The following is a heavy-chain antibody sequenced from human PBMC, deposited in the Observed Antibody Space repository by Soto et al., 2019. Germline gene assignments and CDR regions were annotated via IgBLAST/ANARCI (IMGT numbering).Heavy chain of an antibody. CDR3: ARRYGSSFDI. CDR2: IFYSGST. V-gene: IGHV4-59*01. D-gene: IGHD4-17*01. CDR1: GGSISSYY. J-gene: IGHJ3*02. Sequence: QVQLQESGPGLVKPSETLSLTCTVSGGSISSYYWSWIRQPPGKGLEWIGYIFYSGSTNYNPSLKTRVTRSVDTSKNQFSLTLSSVTAADTAVYYCARRYGSSFDIWGHGTMVTVSS.